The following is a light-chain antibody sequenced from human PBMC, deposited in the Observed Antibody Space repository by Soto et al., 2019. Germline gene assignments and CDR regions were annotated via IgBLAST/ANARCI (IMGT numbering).Light chain of an antibody. CDR3: LQYNNWPPYT. Sequence: EMVMTQSPATLSVSPGERAILSCRASQSVSSNLAWYQQKPGQAPRLLIYGASTRATGVPARFSGSGSGTEFTLTISSLHSEDFAVYYCLQYNNWPPYTFGQGTKLEIK. CDR1: QSVSSN. J-gene: IGKJ2*01. V-gene: IGKV3-15*01. CDR2: GAS.